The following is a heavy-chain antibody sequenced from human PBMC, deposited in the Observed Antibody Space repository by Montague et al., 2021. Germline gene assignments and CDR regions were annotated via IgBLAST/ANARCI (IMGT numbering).Heavy chain of an antibody. CDR3: ARALAARWWFDP. V-gene: IGHV4-59*01. J-gene: IGHJ5*02. CDR1: GGSIRSYC. D-gene: IGHD6-6*01. Sequence: SETLSLTCTISGGSIRSYCWNWIRQPPGKGLEWIGYIYYSGSTNYNPSLKSRVNISLDTSNYQFSLNLRSVTAADTAVYYCARALAARWWFDPWGQGTLVTVSS. CDR2: IYYSGST.